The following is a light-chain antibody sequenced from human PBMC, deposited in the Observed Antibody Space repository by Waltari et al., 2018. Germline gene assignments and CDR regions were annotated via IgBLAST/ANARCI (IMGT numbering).Light chain of an antibody. V-gene: IGKV1-39*01. CDR3: QQSYSTPWT. J-gene: IGKJ1*01. CDR1: ESIGNR. Sequence: DIQLTQSPSSLSASVGDRVSITCRASESIGNRLNWYQQRPGKAPKLLIYAASTLQSGVPSRFTGSGSGTDFTLTIGSLQPEDFATYYCQQSYSTPWTFGQGTKVEIK. CDR2: AAS.